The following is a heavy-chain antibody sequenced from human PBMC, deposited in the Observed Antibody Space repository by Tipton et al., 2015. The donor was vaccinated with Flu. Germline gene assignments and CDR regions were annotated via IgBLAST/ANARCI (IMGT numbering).Heavy chain of an antibody. CDR1: GGSISSLY. V-gene: IGHV4-59*11. J-gene: IGHJ4*02. CDR3: ARAGSGWCLFIN. CDR2: VFYSGST. D-gene: IGHD6-19*01. Sequence: TLSLTCTVSGGSISSLYWSWIRQPPGKGLEWIGYVFYSGSTHYNPSLKSRVTISVDTSKNQFSLKLSSVTAADTAVYYCARAGSGWCLFINWGQGTLVTVSS.